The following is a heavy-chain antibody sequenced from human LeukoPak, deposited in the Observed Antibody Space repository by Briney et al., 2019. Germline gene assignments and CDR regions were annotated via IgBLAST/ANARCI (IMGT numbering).Heavy chain of an antibody. V-gene: IGHV3-74*01. J-gene: IGHJ4*02. Sequence: GGSLRLSCAASGFTSSTYWMHWVRQAPGKGLVWVSRIDSDGSSTNYADSVKGRFTISRDNAKNTLYLQMNSLRAEDTAVYYCAKDQSLSDYDILTGATTDWGQGTLVTVSS. CDR2: IDSDGSST. CDR1: GFTSSTYW. D-gene: IGHD3-9*01. CDR3: AKDQSLSDYDILTGATTD.